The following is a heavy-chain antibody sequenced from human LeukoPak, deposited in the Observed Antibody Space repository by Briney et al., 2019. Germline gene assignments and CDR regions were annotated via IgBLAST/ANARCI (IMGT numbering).Heavy chain of an antibody. Sequence: GGSLRLSSAASGFTVNNNYMNWVRQAPGKGLEWVSVIYSGGSTYYADSMKGRFTASRDNSKSTLYLQMNSLRAEDTAVYYCTREIRKNYRYYFDYWGQGTLVTVSS. CDR2: IYSGGST. D-gene: IGHD5-18*01. CDR1: GFTVNNNY. J-gene: IGHJ4*02. CDR3: TREIRKNYRYYFDY. V-gene: IGHV3-66*02.